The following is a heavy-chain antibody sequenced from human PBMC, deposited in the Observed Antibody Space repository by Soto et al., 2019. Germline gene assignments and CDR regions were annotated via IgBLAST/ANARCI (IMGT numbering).Heavy chain of an antibody. D-gene: IGHD3-3*01. J-gene: IGHJ4*02. CDR1: GGSISSSSYY. CDR2: IYYSGST. Sequence: QLQLQESGPGLVKPSETLSLTCTVSGGSISSSSYYWGWIRQPPGKGLEWIGSIYYSGSTYYNPSLKSRVTISVDTSKNQFSLKLSSVTAADTAVYYCARPLQYYDFWSGYPPIPFDYWGQGTLVTVSS. V-gene: IGHV4-39*01. CDR3: ARPLQYYDFWSGYPPIPFDY.